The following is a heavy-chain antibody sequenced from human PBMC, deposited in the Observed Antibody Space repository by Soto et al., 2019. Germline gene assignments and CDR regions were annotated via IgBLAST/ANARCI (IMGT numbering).Heavy chain of an antibody. V-gene: IGHV3-74*01. CDR3: ARGDRGAFDL. CDR2: IHSDGSST. Sequence: GGSLRLSCAASGFTFSYYWMHWVRQAPGQGLVWVSRIHSDGSSTTYADSVKGRFTISRDNAKNTLYLQMNSLRAEDTAVYYCARGDRGAFDLWGQSTMVTVSS. J-gene: IGHJ3*01. D-gene: IGHD2-21*02. CDR1: GFTFSYYW.